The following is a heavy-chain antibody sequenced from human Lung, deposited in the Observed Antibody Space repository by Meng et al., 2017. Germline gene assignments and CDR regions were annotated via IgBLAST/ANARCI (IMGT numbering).Heavy chain of an antibody. CDR1: GGSISSGGYY. V-gene: IGHV4-31*03. CDR2: IYYSGST. D-gene: IGHD3-22*01. CDR3: VGTIGYYYAMAY. J-gene: IGHJ4*02. Sequence: QVQLQELGTELVKPSQTLSPTCTVSGGSISSGGYYWSWIRQYPGKGLEWIGYIYYSGSTYYNPSLRTRVTISLDTSKNQFSLKLSSVTAADTAVYYCVGTIGYYYAMAYWGQGTLVTVSS.